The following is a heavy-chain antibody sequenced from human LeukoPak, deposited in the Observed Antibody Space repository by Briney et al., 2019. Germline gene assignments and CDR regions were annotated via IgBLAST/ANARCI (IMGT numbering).Heavy chain of an antibody. CDR2: IHSDGSST. J-gene: IGHJ6*03. D-gene: IGHD1-1*01. V-gene: IGHV3-74*01. Sequence: GGSLRLSCAASGFTFSSYWMHWVRQAPGKGLEWASRIHSDGSSTSYADFVKGRFTISRDNAKNTLYLQMNSLRAEDTAVYYCARDKPGSHYYVDVWGKGTTVTVSS. CDR1: GFTFSSYW. CDR3: ARDKPGSHYYVDV.